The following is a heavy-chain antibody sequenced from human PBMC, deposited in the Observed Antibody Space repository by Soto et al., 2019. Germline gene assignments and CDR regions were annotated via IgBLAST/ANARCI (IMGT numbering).Heavy chain of an antibody. CDR2: IKDSGDDT. D-gene: IGHD6-13*01. V-gene: IGHV3-23*01. J-gene: IGHJ4*02. Sequence: VELLESGGGLVQPGGSLTRSCTASGFSFSSYAMHWVRQAPGKGLEWVSTIKDSGDDTYYLASVRGRFIISRDYDRNTLYLQMTSLRAEDTALYHCVKGGASYTSCWYANWGQGILVTVSS. CDR3: VKGGASYTSCWYAN. CDR1: GFSFSSYA.